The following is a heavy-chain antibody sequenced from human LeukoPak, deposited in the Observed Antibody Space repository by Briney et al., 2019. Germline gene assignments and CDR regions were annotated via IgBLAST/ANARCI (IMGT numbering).Heavy chain of an antibody. CDR3: ARGRKGYSGYDSVYGY. V-gene: IGHV3-30*04. CDR1: GVTFSSYA. CDR2: ISYDGSNK. Sequence: GGSLRLSCAASGVTFSSYAMHWVRQAPGKGLEWVAVISYDGSNKYYADSVKGRFTISRDNSKNTLYLQMNSLRAEDTAVYYCARGRKGYSGYDSVYGYWGQGTLVTVSS. J-gene: IGHJ4*02. D-gene: IGHD5-12*01.